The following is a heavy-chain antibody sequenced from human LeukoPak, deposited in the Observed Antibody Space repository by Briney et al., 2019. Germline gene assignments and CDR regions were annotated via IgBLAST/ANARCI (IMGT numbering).Heavy chain of an antibody. CDR1: GFTFSSYS. V-gene: IGHV3-21*01. J-gene: IGHJ4*02. D-gene: IGHD6-19*01. CDR3: ARPGIAVAGEFFDY. CDR2: ISSSSSYI. Sequence: GGSLRLSCAASGFTFSSYSMNWVRQAPGKGLEWVSFISSSSSYIYYADSVKGRFTISSDNAKNSLYLQMNSLRAEDTAVYYCARPGIAVAGEFFDYWGQGTLVTVSS.